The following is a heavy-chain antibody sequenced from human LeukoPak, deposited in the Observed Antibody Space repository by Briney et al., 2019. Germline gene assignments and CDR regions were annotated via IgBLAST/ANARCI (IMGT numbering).Heavy chain of an antibody. J-gene: IGHJ3*02. D-gene: IGHD3-22*01. CDR1: GYTLTSYG. CDR3: ARAEGYYYDSSGPAGAFDI. Sequence: ASVKVSCKASGYTLTSYGISWVRQAPGQGLEWMGWISAYNGNTNYAQKLQGRVTMTTDTSTSTAYMELRSLRSDDTAVYYCARAEGYYYDSSGPAGAFDIWGQGTMVTVSS. CDR2: ISAYNGNT. V-gene: IGHV1-18*04.